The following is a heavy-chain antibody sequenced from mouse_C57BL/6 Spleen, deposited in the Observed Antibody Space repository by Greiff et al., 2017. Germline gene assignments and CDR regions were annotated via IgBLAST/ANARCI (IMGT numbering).Heavy chain of an antibody. D-gene: IGHD1-1*01. V-gene: IGHV1-64*01. CDR3: ARVGIYYYGSGYCDV. J-gene: IGHJ1*03. Sequence: QVQLQQPGAELVKPGASVKLSCKASGYTFTSYWMHWVKQRPGQGLAWIGMIHPNSGSTNYNEKFKSKATLTVDKSSSTAYMQLSSLTSEDSAVYYCARVGIYYYGSGYCDVWGTGTTVTVSS. CDR2: IHPNSGST. CDR1: GYTFTSYW.